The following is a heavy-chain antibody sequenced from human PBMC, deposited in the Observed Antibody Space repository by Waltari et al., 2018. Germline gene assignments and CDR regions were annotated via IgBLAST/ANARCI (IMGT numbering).Heavy chain of an antibody. J-gene: IGHJ5*02. V-gene: IGHV3-15*01. CDR2: IKSKTDGGTT. Sequence: GQLVESGGGLVKPGGSLRLSCAASGFTFSNAWMSWVRQAPGKGLEWVGHIKSKTDGGTTDYAAPVKGRFTISRDDSKNTLYLQMNSLKTEDTAVYYCTPAPTSYCGGDCYPQGGNWFDPWGQGTLVTVSS. D-gene: IGHD2-21*01. CDR1: GFTFSNAW. CDR3: TPAPTSYCGGDCYPQGGNWFDP.